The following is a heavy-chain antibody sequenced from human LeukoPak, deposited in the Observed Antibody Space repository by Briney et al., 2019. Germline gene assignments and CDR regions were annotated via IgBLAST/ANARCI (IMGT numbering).Heavy chain of an antibody. CDR1: GGSISGSNYY. CDR3: TRHGLRDDAFDL. J-gene: IGHJ3*01. V-gene: IGHV4-39*07. Sequence: PSETLSLTCTVSGGSISGSNYYWAWIRQPPGKGLEWIGSVYHSGSTYYNPSLKSRVTMSVDTSKNQFSLRLSSVTAADTAIYYCTRHGLRDDAFDLWGQGTMVTVSS. CDR2: VYHSGST. D-gene: IGHD2-21*02.